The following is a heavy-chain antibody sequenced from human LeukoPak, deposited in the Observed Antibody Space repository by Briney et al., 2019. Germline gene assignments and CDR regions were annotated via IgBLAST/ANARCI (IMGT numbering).Heavy chain of an antibody. V-gene: IGHV3-21*01. Sequence: PGGSLRLSCAASGFTLSSYSMNWVRQAPGKGLEWVSSISSSSSYIYYADSVKGRFTISRDNAKNSLYLQMNSLRAEDTAVYCCARDLGYYGSGSFHILDYWGQGTLVTVSS. D-gene: IGHD3-10*01. J-gene: IGHJ4*02. CDR1: GFTLSSYS. CDR3: ARDLGYYGSGSFHILDY. CDR2: ISSSSSYI.